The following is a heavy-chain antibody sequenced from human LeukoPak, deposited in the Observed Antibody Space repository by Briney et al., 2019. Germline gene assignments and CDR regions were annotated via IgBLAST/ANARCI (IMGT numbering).Heavy chain of an antibody. J-gene: IGHJ6*02. Sequence: GGSLRLSCAASGFTFSSNWMHWVRQAPGKGLVWVSRINEDGSTTNYADSVKGRFTISRDNSKNTLFLQMNSLRAEDTAPYYCAKSVAIYFYYGLDVWGQGTTVTVSS. CDR2: INEDGSTT. CDR3: AKSVAIYFYYGLDV. CDR1: GFTFSSNW. D-gene: IGHD3-3*01. V-gene: IGHV3-74*01.